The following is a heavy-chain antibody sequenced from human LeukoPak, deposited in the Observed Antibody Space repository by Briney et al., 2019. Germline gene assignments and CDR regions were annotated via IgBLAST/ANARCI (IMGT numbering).Heavy chain of an antibody. V-gene: IGHV3-21*01. CDR1: GFTLSSYS. J-gene: IGHJ5*02. CDR3: ARHPGYGDYDLWFDP. D-gene: IGHD4-17*01. CDR2: ISSSSSYI. Sequence: GGSLRLSCAASGFTLSSYSMNWVRQAPGKGLEWVSSISSSSSYIYYADSVKGRFTISRDNAKNSLYLQMNSLRAEDTAVYYCARHPGYGDYDLWFDPWGQGTLVTVSS.